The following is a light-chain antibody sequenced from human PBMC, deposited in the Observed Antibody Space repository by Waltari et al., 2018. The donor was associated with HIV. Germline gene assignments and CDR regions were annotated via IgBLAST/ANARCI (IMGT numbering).Light chain of an antibody. J-gene: IGKJ1*01. CDR1: QSVLYSSNNKNY. CDR3: QQYYSTPRT. CDR2: WAS. Sequence: SLAVSLGERATINCKSSQSVLYSSNNKNYLAWYQQKPGQPPKLLIYWASTRESGVPDRFSGSGSGTDFTLTISSLQAEDVAVYYCQQYYSTPRTFGQGTKVEIK. V-gene: IGKV4-1*01.